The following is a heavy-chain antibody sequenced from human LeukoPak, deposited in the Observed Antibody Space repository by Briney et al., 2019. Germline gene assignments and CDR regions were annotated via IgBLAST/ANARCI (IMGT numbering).Heavy chain of an antibody. J-gene: IGHJ4*02. D-gene: IGHD6-6*01. Sequence: PGRSLRLSCAASGFTFSSYEMNWVRQAPGKGLEWVSYISSGGSATYYADSVKGRFTISRDNAKNSLYLQMNSLRAEDTAVYYCARNDYSSSSYFYWGQGTLVTVYS. V-gene: IGHV3-48*03. CDR2: ISSGGSAT. CDR1: GFTFSSYE. CDR3: ARNDYSSSSYFY.